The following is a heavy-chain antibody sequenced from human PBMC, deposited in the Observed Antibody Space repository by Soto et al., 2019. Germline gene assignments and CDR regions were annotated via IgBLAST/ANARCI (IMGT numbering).Heavy chain of an antibody. Sequence: EVPLLESGGGLVQPGGSLRLSCAASGFTFSSYAMSWVRQAPGKGLEWVSAISGSGGSTYYADSVKGRFTISRDNSKNTLYLQMNSLRAEDTAVYYCAKRGNGSGSFYFYYYYYMDVWGKGTTVTVSS. V-gene: IGHV3-23*01. CDR1: GFTFSSYA. CDR2: ISGSGGST. J-gene: IGHJ6*03. CDR3: AKRGNGSGSFYFYYYYYMDV. D-gene: IGHD3-10*01.